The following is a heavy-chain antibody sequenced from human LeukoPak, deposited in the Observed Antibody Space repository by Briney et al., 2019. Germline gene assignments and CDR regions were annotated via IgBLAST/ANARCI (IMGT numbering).Heavy chain of an antibody. Sequence: GGSLRLSCAASGFTFDDYAMHWVRHAPGKGLEWVSGISWNSGSIGYADSVKGRFTISRDNAKNSLYLQMNSLRAEDTALYYCAKAGYVDYFDYWGQGTLVTVSS. CDR2: ISWNSGSI. CDR1: GFTFDDYA. CDR3: AKAGYVDYFDY. D-gene: IGHD5-12*01. V-gene: IGHV3-9*01. J-gene: IGHJ4*02.